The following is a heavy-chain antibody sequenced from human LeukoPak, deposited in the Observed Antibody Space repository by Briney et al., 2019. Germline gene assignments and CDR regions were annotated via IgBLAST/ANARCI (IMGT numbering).Heavy chain of an antibody. J-gene: IGHJ4*02. CDR1: GYSFISYW. D-gene: IGHD3-3*01. CDR2: IYPGDSDT. Sequence: PGESLKISCKGSGYSFISYWIGWVRQMPGKGLEWMGIIYPGDSDTRYSPSFQGQVTISADKSISTAYLQWSSLKASDTAMYYCARHGGTHYDFWSGYSVPFDYWGQGTLVTVSS. CDR3: ARHGGTHYDFWSGYSVPFDY. V-gene: IGHV5-51*01.